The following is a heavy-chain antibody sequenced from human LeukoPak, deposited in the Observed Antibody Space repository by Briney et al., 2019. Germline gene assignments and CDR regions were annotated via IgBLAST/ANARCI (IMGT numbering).Heavy chain of an antibody. CDR3: ARGPSYYYDSSGYYAVDP. Sequence: SVKVSCKASGGTFSSYAISWVRQAPGQGLEWMGGIIPIFGTANYAQKFQGRVTITTDESTSTDYMELSSLRSEDTAVYYCARGPSYYYDSSGYYAVDPWGQGTPVTVSS. CDR2: IIPIFGTA. D-gene: IGHD3-22*01. J-gene: IGHJ5*02. CDR1: GGTFSSYA. V-gene: IGHV1-69*05.